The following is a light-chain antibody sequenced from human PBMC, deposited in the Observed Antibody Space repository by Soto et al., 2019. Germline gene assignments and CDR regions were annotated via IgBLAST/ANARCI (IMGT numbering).Light chain of an antibody. CDR2: EVS. V-gene: IGLV2-14*01. CDR1: SSDVGGYSY. Sequence: QSALTQPASVSGSPGQSITISCTGTSSDVGGYSYVSWYQQHPGKAPKLMIYEVSNRPSGVSNRFSGSKSGNTASLTISGLQAEDEADYSCRSFSSSSTLVVFGGGTQLTVL. J-gene: IGLJ2*01. CDR3: RSFSSSSTLVV.